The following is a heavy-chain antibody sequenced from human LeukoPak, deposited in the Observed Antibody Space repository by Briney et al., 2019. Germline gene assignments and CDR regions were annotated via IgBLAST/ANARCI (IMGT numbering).Heavy chain of an antibody. D-gene: IGHD6-19*01. Sequence: GGSLRLSCAASGFTFDDYAMHWVRQAPGKGLEWVSGISWNSGSIGYADSVKGRFTISRDNAKNSLYLQMNSLRAEDTAVYYCASEYSSGYNWFDPWGQGTLVTVSS. J-gene: IGHJ5*02. CDR2: ISWNSGSI. CDR1: GFTFDDYA. CDR3: ASEYSSGYNWFDP. V-gene: IGHV3-9*01.